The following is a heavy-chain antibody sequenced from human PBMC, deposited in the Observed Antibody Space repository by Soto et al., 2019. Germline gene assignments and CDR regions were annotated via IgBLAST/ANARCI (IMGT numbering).Heavy chain of an antibody. J-gene: IGHJ3*02. Sequence: PGGSLRLSCAASGFTFSSYAMSWARQAPGKGLEWVSAISGSGGSTYYADSVKGRFTTSRDNSKNTLYLQMNSLRAEDTAVYYCAKELYDSNGYGAFDIWGQGTMVTVSS. CDR1: GFTFSSYA. CDR2: ISGSGGST. V-gene: IGHV3-23*01. D-gene: IGHD3-22*01. CDR3: AKELYDSNGYGAFDI.